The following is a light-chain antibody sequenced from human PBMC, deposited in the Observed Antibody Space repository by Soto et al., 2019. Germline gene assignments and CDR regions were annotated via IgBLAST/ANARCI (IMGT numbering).Light chain of an antibody. CDR2: GAS. V-gene: IGKV3-15*01. J-gene: IGKJ4*01. CDR3: QQYYDYPPLS. CDR1: RNITRK. Sequence: EIVMTQSPATLSVSPGERATLSCRASRNITRKLAWYQQKPGQAPRLLISGASNRATGIPARFSGSGSGTEFTLTISSLQSEDFGVYYCQQYYDYPPLSFGGGTKVEIK.